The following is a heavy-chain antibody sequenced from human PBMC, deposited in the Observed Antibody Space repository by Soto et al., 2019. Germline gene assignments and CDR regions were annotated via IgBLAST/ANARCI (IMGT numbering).Heavy chain of an antibody. Sequence: ASVKVSCKASGYTFTSYGISWVRQAPGRGLDWLGWISAYNTNTNYAQKLQGRVTMTTDTSTGTAYMELRSLRSDDTAVYYCARDDYGDYGVDYWGQGTLVTVSS. D-gene: IGHD4-17*01. J-gene: IGHJ4*02. CDR1: GYTFTSYG. V-gene: IGHV1-18*01. CDR3: ARDDYGDYGVDY. CDR2: ISAYNTNT.